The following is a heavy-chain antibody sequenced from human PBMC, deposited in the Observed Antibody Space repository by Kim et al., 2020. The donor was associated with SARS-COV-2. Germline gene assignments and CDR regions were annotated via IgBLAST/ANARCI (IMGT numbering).Heavy chain of an antibody. J-gene: IGHJ6*02. CDR1: GFTFSSYG. D-gene: IGHD6-13*01. CDR3: AKEGSSWYLGYYYYYYGMDV. CDR2: ISYDGSNK. V-gene: IGHV3-30*18. Sequence: GGSLRLSCAASGFTFSSYGMHWVRQAPGKGLEWVAVISYDGSNKYYADSVKGRFTISRDNSKNTLYLQMNSLRAEDTAVYYCAKEGSSWYLGYYYYYYGMDVCGQGTTVTVSS.